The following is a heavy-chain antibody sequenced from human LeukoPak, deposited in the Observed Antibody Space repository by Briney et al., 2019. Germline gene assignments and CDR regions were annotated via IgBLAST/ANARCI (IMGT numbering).Heavy chain of an antibody. V-gene: IGHV4-39*01. CDR3: ATLLDPTGWFDP. J-gene: IGHJ5*02. D-gene: IGHD3/OR15-3a*01. Sequence: SETLSLTCTVSGGSISSSSYYWGWIRQPPGKGLEWIASIYYSGSTYYNPSLKSRVTISVNTSTNQSSLKLSSVSAADTAVYYCATLLDPTGWFDPWGQGTLVTVSS. CDR1: GGSISSSSYY. CDR2: IYYSGST.